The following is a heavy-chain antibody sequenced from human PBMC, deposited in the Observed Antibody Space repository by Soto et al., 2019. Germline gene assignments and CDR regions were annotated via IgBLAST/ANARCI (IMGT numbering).Heavy chain of an antibody. Sequence: ASVKVSCKASGYTFTGYFMHWVRQAPGQGLEWMGWINPNSGATKYAQKFQGRVTLSKDTSISTAYMELSGLRSDDTAVYYCARGGGTILAPLPWGQGTLVTVSS. J-gene: IGHJ5*02. V-gene: IGHV1-2*02. D-gene: IGHD3-3*01. CDR2: INPNSGAT. CDR3: ARGGGTILAPLP. CDR1: GYTFTGYF.